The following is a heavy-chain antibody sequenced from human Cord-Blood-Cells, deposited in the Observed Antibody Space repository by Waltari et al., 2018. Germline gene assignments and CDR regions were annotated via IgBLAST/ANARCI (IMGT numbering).Heavy chain of an antibody. D-gene: IGHD6-13*01. Sequence: QVQLVESGGGVVQPGRSLSLSCAASGFTFSRYGTHWVRQAPGKGLEWVAVIWYDGSNKYYADSVKGRFTISRDNSKNTLYLQMNSLRAEDTAVYYCARGGSSWYRNAFDIWGQGTMVTVSS. J-gene: IGHJ3*02. CDR3: ARGGSSWYRNAFDI. CDR2: IWYDGSNK. V-gene: IGHV3-33*01. CDR1: GFTFSRYG.